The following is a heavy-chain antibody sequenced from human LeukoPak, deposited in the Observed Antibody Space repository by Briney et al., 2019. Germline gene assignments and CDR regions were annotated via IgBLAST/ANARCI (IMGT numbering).Heavy chain of an antibody. J-gene: IGHJ4*02. CDR1: GGSISSGGYY. Sequence: SQTLSLTCTVSGGSISSGGYYWSWIRQHPGKGLEWIGYIYYSGSTYYNPSLKSRVTISVDTSKNQFSLKLSSVTAADTAVYYCARGGYDYVWGSYRSPFDYWGQGTLVTVSS. CDR2: IYYSGST. V-gene: IGHV4-31*03. D-gene: IGHD3-16*02. CDR3: ARGGYDYVWGSYRSPFDY.